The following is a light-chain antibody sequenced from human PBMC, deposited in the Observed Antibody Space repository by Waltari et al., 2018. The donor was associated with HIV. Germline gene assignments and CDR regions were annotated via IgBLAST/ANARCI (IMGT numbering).Light chain of an antibody. J-gene: IGLJ2*01. Sequence: QSVLTQPPSASGTPGQRVTISCSGSNSNIGSNTVNWYQQLPGTAPKLLIYNNKRRPSGVPSRISRSKSGTSASLAISGLQSGDEAVYYCAAWDYSLNGVVCGGGTKLTVL. V-gene: IGLV1-44*01. CDR3: AAWDYSLNGVV. CDR2: NNK. CDR1: NSNIGSNT.